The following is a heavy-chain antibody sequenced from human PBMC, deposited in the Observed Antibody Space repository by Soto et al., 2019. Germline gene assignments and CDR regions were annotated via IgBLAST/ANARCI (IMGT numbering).Heavy chain of an antibody. D-gene: IGHD6-19*01. J-gene: IGHJ5*02. V-gene: IGHV4-59*06. CDR2: IYYSGST. CDR3: ARDRSSGRDWFDP. CDR1: GGSISSYY. Sequence: SETLTLTCTVSGGSISSYYWSWIRQHPGKGLEWIGYIYYSGSTYYNPSLKSRVTISVDTSKNQFSLKLSSVTAADTAVYYCARDRSSGRDWFDPWGQGTLVTVSS.